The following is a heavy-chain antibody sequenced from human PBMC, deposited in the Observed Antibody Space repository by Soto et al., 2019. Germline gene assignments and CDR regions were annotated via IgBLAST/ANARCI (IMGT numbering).Heavy chain of an antibody. D-gene: IGHD3-3*01. V-gene: IGHV1-58*01. CDR3: AALEYDFWSGYPSGMDV. J-gene: IGHJ6*02. CDR2: IVVGSGNT. Sequence: QMQLVQSGPEVKKPGTSVKVFCKASGFTFTSSAVQWVRQARGQRLEWIGWIVVGSGNTNYAQKFQERVTITRDMSTSTAYMELSSLRSEDTAVYYCAALEYDFWSGYPSGMDVWGQGTTVTVSS. CDR1: GFTFTSSA.